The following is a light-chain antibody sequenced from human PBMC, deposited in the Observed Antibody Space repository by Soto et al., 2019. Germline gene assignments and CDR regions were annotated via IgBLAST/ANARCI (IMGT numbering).Light chain of an antibody. Sequence: EIVLTQSPGTLSLSPGERATLSCRASQSVSSSYLAWYQQKPGQAPRLLIYGASSRATGIPDRFSGSRSGTDFTLTISRLEPEDFAVYYCQQYGSSQTFGQGTKVEIK. CDR3: QQYGSSQT. CDR2: GAS. J-gene: IGKJ1*01. CDR1: QSVSSSY. V-gene: IGKV3-20*01.